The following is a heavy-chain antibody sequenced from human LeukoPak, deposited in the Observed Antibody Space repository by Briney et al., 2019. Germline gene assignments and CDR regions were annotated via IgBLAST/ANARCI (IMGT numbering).Heavy chain of an antibody. CDR1: GYTFTGYS. Sequence: ASVKVSCKASGYTFTGYSMHWVRQAPGQGVEWMGWINPNSGDTNYAQKFQGRVTMTRDTSISTAHIELSRLRSDDTAVYYCARASPLYCSSTTCLFDYWGQGTLVTVSS. CDR2: INPNSGDT. J-gene: IGHJ4*02. D-gene: IGHD2-2*01. CDR3: ARASPLYCSSTTCLFDY. V-gene: IGHV1-2*02.